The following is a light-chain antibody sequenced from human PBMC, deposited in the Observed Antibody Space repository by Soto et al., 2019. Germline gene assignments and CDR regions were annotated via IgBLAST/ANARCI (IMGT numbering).Light chain of an antibody. Sequence: DIEMTQSPSSVSASVGARVTITCRASEDIRKYLAWYQERPGKAPKLLISATSTLQIGVPSRFSGSGSGTDFTLTVTTLQPEDFATYYCQQTSRFPFTFGGGTKVEIK. V-gene: IGKV1D-12*01. CDR1: EDIRKY. J-gene: IGKJ4*01. CDR2: ATS. CDR3: QQTSRFPFT.